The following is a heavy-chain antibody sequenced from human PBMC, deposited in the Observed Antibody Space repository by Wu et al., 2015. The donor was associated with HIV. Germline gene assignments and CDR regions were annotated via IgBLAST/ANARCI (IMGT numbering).Heavy chain of an antibody. V-gene: IGHV1-2*02. Sequence: QVQLVQSGAEVKKPGASVKVSCKASGYTLTDYYMHWVRQAPGQGLEWMGWMAPNSDVTNYAPKLQGRVTMTTDTSTSTAYMELRSLRSDDTAVYYCARVELGIFQFPLRHAFDIWGQGTMVTVSS. J-gene: IGHJ3*02. CDR2: MAPNSDVT. D-gene: IGHD3-16*01. CDR3: ARVELGIFQFPLRHAFDI. CDR1: GYTLTDYY.